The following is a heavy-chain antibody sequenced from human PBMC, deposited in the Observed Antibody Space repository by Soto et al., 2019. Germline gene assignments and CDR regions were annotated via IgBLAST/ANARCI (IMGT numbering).Heavy chain of an antibody. Sequence: ASVKVSCKASGYTFTSYAMHWVRQAPGQRLEWMGWINAGNGNTKYSQKFQGRVTITSDTSASTAYMELSSLRSEDTALHYCAAGYSSGWCMYDAFWIWGRGTMVTV. CDR3: AAGYSSGWCMYDAFWI. V-gene: IGHV1-3*01. J-gene: IGHJ3*02. CDR2: INAGNGNT. D-gene: IGHD6-19*01. CDR1: GYTFTSYA.